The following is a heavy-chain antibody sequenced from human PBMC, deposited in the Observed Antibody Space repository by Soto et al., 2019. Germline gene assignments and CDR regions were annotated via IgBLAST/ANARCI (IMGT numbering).Heavy chain of an antibody. V-gene: IGHV4-31*03. J-gene: IGHJ4*02. D-gene: IGHD2-8*02. CDR2: IYYSGST. CDR1: GGTIISGAYY. Sequence: SETLSLTCTVSGGTIISGAYYWSWIRQHPGKGLEWIGYIYYSGSTYYNPSLKSRVTISVDTSKNQFSLKLTSATAADTAVYYCVKDRSDTWSFDYWGQGTLVTVSS. CDR3: VKDRSDTWSFDY.